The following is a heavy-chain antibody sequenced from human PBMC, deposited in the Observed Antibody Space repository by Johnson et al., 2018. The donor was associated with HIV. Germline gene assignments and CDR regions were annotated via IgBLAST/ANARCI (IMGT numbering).Heavy chain of an antibody. Sequence: VQLVESGGGLVQPGGSLRLSCAASGFIFSSYWMSWVRQAPGRGLEWVANIKQDGSEKYYVDSVKGRFSISRDNAKNSLFLQMNSLRAEDTAVYYCARDGAIPPGQFCSGGSCHGGDAFDIWGQGTMVTVSS. D-gene: IGHD2-15*01. CDR2: IKQDGSEK. CDR3: ARDGAIPPGQFCSGGSCHGGDAFDI. V-gene: IGHV3-7*01. CDR1: GFIFSSYW. J-gene: IGHJ3*02.